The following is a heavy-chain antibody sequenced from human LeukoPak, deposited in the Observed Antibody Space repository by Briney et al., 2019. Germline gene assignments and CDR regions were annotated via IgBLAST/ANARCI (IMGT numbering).Heavy chain of an antibody. Sequence: SQTLSLTCTVSGGAIISGAYYWNWIRQHPGKGLEWIGSIYYSGSTYYNPSLKSRVTISVDTSKNQFSLKLSSVTAADTAVYYCARRMVRGVDFDYWGQGTLVTVSS. CDR1: GGAIISGAYY. V-gene: IGHV4-39*01. J-gene: IGHJ4*02. D-gene: IGHD3-10*01. CDR3: ARRMVRGVDFDY. CDR2: IYYSGST.